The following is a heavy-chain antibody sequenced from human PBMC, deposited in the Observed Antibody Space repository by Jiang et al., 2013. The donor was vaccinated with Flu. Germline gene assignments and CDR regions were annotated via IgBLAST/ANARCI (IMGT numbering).Heavy chain of an antibody. CDR3: AKVGVGYCSSTSCLCSGGSCYSGLYFDY. D-gene: IGHD2-2*01. CDR1: GFTFSSYA. J-gene: IGHJ4*02. Sequence: VQLVESGGGLVQPGGSLRLSCAASGFTFSSYAMSWVRQAPGKGLEWVSAISGSGGSTYYADSVKGRFTISRDNSKNTLYLQMNSLRAEDTAVYYCAKVGVGYCSSTSCLCSGGSCYSGLYFDYWAREPWSPSPQ. CDR2: ISGSGGST. V-gene: IGHV3-23*04.